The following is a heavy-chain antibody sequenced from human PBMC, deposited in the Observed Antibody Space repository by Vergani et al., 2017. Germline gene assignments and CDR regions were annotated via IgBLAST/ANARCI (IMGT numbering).Heavy chain of an antibody. V-gene: IGHV3-30-3*01. D-gene: IGHD3-22*01. CDR2: ISYDGSNK. CDR3: AKDFYPDYYDSSGHDY. CDR1: GFTFSSYA. J-gene: IGHJ4*02. Sequence: QVQLVESGGGVVQPGRSLRLSCAASGFTFSSYAMHWVRQAPGKGLEWVAVISYDGSNKYYADSVKGRFTISRDNSKNTLYLQMNSLRAEDTAVYYCAKDFYPDYYDSSGHDYWGQGTLVTVSS.